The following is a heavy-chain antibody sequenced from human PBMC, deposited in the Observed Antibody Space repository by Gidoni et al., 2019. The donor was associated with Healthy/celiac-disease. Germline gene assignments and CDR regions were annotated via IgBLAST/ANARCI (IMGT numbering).Heavy chain of an antibody. Sequence: QVQLQESGPGLVNPPETLSHTCTVSGGSVSCGSYYWSWIRQPPGKGLEWIGYIYYSGSTNYNPSLKSRVTISVDTSKNQFYRKLSSVTAADTAVYYCARVRPDGSGSYGIDYWGQGTLITVSS. CDR3: ARVRPDGSGSYGIDY. CDR2: IYYSGST. CDR1: GGSVSCGSYY. V-gene: IGHV4-61*01. D-gene: IGHD1-26*01. J-gene: IGHJ4*02.